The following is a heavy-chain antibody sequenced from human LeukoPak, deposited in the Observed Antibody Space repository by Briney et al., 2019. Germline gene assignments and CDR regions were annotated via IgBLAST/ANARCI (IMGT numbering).Heavy chain of an antibody. J-gene: IGHJ4*02. CDR3: ARGHLSPLYGGNSIFDY. V-gene: IGHV1-69*13. CDR1: GGTFSNYA. D-gene: IGHD4-23*01. Sequence: ASVKVSCKAPGGTFSNYAISWVRQAPGQGLEWMGGIIPIFGTANYAQKFQGRVTITADESTSTAYMELSSLRSEDTAVYYCARGHLSPLYGGNSIFDYWGQGTLVTVSS. CDR2: IIPIFGTA.